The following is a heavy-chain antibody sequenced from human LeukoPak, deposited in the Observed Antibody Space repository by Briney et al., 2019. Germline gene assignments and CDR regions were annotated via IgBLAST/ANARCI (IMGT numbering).Heavy chain of an antibody. CDR1: GGSFTNS. V-gene: IGHV4-34*01. CDR3: ARRVRSADYRLDY. J-gene: IGHJ4*02. D-gene: IGHD4-11*01. Sequence: SETLSLTCAVYGGSFTNSWTWIRQPPGKSLEWVGEISPSGNTQYNPSLKSQVTISLDASKSQFYLKLNSVTAADTAVYYCARRVRSADYRLDYWGQGTLVTVSS. CDR2: ISPSGNT.